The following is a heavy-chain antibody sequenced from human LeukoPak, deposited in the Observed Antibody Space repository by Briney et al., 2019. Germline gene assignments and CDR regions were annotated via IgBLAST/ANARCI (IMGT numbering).Heavy chain of an antibody. D-gene: IGHD3-22*01. CDR3: ASSLYYYDSSGSRTGNY. Sequence: SVTVSCKASGGTFSSYAISWVRQAPGQGLEWMGRIIPILGIANYAQKFQGRVTITADKSTSTACMELSSLRSEDTAVYYCASSLYYYDSSGSRTGNYWGQGTLVTVSS. CDR1: GGTFSSYA. J-gene: IGHJ4*02. CDR2: IIPILGIA. V-gene: IGHV1-69*04.